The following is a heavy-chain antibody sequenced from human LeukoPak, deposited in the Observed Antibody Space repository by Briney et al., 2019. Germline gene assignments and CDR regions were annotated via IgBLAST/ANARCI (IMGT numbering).Heavy chain of an antibody. V-gene: IGHV4-4*07. Sequence: SETLSLTCTVSGGSISSYYRSWIRQPAGKGLEWIGRIYTSGSTNYNPSLKSRVTISLDTSKNQFSLKLSSVTAADTAVYYCARGEAPPLDSLGAAGNYYYYMDVWGKGTTVTISS. CDR3: ARGEAPPLDSLGAAGNYYYYMDV. D-gene: IGHD6-13*01. CDR2: IYTSGST. CDR1: GGSISSYY. J-gene: IGHJ6*03.